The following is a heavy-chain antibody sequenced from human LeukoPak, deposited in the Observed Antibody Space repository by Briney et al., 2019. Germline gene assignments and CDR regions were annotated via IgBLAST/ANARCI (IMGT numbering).Heavy chain of an antibody. J-gene: IGHJ5*02. Sequence: ASVKVSCKASGGTFSSYAISWVRQAPGQGLEWMGRIIPILGIANYARKFQGRVTITADKSTSTAYMELSSLRSEDTAVYYCARALEDGWFDPWGQGTLVTVSS. CDR2: IIPILGIA. V-gene: IGHV1-69*04. CDR3: ARALEDGWFDP. CDR1: GGTFSSYA. D-gene: IGHD1-1*01.